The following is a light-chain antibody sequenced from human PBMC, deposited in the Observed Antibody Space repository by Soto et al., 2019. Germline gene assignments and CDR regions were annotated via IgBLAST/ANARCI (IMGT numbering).Light chain of an antibody. J-gene: IGLJ3*02. CDR3: QVWDSSSDHVV. CDR1: NIGSRS. Sequence: SYVLTQPPSVSVAPGKTARITCGGNNIGSRSVHWYQQKPGQAPVVVIYYESDRPSGIPERFSGSNSGNTATLTISRVEAGDEADYYCQVWDSSSDHVVFGGGTKLTVL. V-gene: IGLV3-21*04. CDR2: YES.